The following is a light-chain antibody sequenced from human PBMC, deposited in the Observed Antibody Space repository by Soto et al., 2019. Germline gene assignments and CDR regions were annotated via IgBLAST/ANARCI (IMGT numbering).Light chain of an antibody. CDR3: SSYTGYSTLV. Sequence: QSVLTQHASVSGSPGQSITISCTGTGSDVGGYNYVSWYQQHPGKAPKLMIYDVSNRPSGVSDRFSGSKSGNTASLTISGLQAEDEADYYCSSYTGYSTLVFGTGTKVTVL. J-gene: IGLJ1*01. V-gene: IGLV2-14*01. CDR1: GSDVGGYNY. CDR2: DVS.